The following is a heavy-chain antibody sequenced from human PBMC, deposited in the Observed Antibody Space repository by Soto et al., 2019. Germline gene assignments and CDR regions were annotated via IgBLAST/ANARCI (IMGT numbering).Heavy chain of an antibody. V-gene: IGHV4-39*01. CDR3: ARHRWGSGSYSGLLDF. D-gene: IGHD3-10*01. CDR2: VHCSGSA. J-gene: IGHJ4*02. Sequence: QLQLQESGPGLVKPSETLSLTCSVSGGSISTSSYFWGWIRQPPGKGLEWVGAVHCSGSANYRSSLQSRVTISVDTSQNQFSLRLRSVTAADTAVYYCARHRWGSGSYSGLLDFWGQGALVTVSS. CDR1: GGSISTSSYF.